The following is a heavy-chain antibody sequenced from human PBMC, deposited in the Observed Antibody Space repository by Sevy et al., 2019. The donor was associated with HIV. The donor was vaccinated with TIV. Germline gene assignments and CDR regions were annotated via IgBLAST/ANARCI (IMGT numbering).Heavy chain of an antibody. J-gene: IGHJ6*02. CDR1: GFTFSGSA. V-gene: IGHV3-73*01. Sequence: GSLRLSCAASGFTFSGSAMHWVRQASGKGLEWVGRIRSKANSYATAYAASVKGRFTISRDDSKNTAYLQMNSLKTEDTAVYYCIYYDGSGSYYNDYYYGMDVWGQGTTVTVSS. CDR3: IYYDGSGSYYNDYYYGMDV. CDR2: IRSKANSYAT. D-gene: IGHD3-10*01.